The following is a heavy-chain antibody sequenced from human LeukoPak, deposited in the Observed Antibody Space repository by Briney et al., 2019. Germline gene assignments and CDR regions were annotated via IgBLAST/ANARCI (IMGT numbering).Heavy chain of an antibody. V-gene: IGHV3-21*01. CDR3: ASCTYGSGSYWFDP. Sequence: GGSLRLSCAASGFTFSIYSMNWVRQAPGKGLEWVSSISSSSSYIYYADSVKGRFTISRDNAKNSLYLQMNSLRAEDTAVYYCASCTYGSGSYWFDPWGQGTLVTVSS. CDR1: GFTFSIYS. J-gene: IGHJ5*02. CDR2: ISSSSSYI. D-gene: IGHD3-10*01.